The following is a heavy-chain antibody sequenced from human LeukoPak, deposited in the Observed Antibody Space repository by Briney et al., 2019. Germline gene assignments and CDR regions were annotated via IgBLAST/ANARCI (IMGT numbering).Heavy chain of an antibody. V-gene: IGHV3-30*04. Sequence: GGSLRLSCAASGFTFSTYAMLWFRQAPGKGLEWVAVISYDGRNKYYADSVKDRFTISRDNSKNTLYLQMNSLRAEDTAVYYCAKGAWEEWELHDYWGQGTLVTVSS. CDR2: ISYDGRNK. CDR3: AKGAWEEWELHDY. J-gene: IGHJ4*02. D-gene: IGHD1-26*01. CDR1: GFTFSTYA.